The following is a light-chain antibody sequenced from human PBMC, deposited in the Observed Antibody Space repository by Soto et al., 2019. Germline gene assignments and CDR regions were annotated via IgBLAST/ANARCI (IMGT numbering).Light chain of an antibody. CDR1: QTVRNNY. J-gene: IGKJ4*01. CDR3: QQLNSYPLT. V-gene: IGKV3-20*01. Sequence: VLTQSPGTLSLSPGERATLSCRASQTVRNNYLAWYQQKPGQAPRLLIYDASSRATGIPDRFSGGGSGTDFTLTISSLEPEDFASYYCQQLNSYPLTFGGGTKVDIK. CDR2: DAS.